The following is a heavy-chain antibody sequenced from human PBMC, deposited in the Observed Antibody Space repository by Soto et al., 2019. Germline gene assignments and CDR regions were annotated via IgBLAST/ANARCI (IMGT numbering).Heavy chain of an antibody. D-gene: IGHD2-21*02. CDR2: INPNSGDT. CDR3: ARQLAYCGGDCFTDPVDY. J-gene: IGHJ4*02. V-gene: IGHV1-2*02. CDR1: GYTFTGYY. Sequence: QAQLVQSGAEVKKPGASVKVSCEASGYTFTGYYMHWVRQATGQGLEWMGWINPNSGDTKYAQRFRGRVTMTRDTAITTAYMELKMLTSDYTAVYYCARQLAYCGGDCFTDPVDYWGQGTLVTVSS.